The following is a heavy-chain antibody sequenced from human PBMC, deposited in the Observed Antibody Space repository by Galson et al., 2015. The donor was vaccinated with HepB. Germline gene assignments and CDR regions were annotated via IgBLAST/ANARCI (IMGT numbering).Heavy chain of an antibody. Sequence: SETLSLTCTVSGGSISSSSYYWGWIRQPPGKGLEWIGSIYYSGSTYYNPSLKSRVTISVDASKNQFSLKLSSVTAADTAVYYCARGVVVTAIYWYFDLWGRGTLVTVSS. D-gene: IGHD2-21*02. V-gene: IGHV4-39*01. CDR3: ARGVVVTAIYWYFDL. CDR1: GGSISSSSYY. J-gene: IGHJ2*01. CDR2: IYYSGST.